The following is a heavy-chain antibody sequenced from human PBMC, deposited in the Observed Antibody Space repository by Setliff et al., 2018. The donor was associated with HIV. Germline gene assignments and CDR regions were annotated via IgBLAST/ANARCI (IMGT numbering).Heavy chain of an antibody. CDR3: TRKKTGQFGAFNM. CDR2: VNHNGGT. J-gene: IGHJ3*02. CDR1: GDSFSGSY. Sequence: ETLSLTCAVYGDSFSGSYWSWIRQSPGTGLEWIGEVNHNGGTNYDPSLKSRVVVSVDRSKNQFSLKLISVTAADTAVYYCTRKKTGQFGAFNMWGRGTLVTVSS. V-gene: IGHV4-34*01. D-gene: IGHD7-27*01.